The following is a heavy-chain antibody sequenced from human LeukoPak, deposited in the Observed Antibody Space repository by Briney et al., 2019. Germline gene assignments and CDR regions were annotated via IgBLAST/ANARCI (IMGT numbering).Heavy chain of an antibody. D-gene: IGHD3-22*01. CDR1: EFTFSNYW. CDR3: ARGGKRTRMIEF. Sequence: PGGSLRLSCAASEFTFSNYWMSWVRQAPGKGLEWVANIKQDESEKYYVGSVKGRFTISRDNAKNSLYLQMNSLRAEDTAVYYCARGGKRTRMIEFWGQGTLVTVSS. CDR2: IKQDESEK. V-gene: IGHV3-7*01. J-gene: IGHJ4*02.